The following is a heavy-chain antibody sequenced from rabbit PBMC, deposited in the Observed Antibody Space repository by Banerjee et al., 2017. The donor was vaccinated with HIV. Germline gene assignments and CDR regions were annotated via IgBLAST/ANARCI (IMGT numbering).Heavy chain of an antibody. D-gene: IGHD4-1*01. CDR3: ASSYGSSGWGASTL. CDR2: IYTGSGRI. V-gene: IGHV1S45*01. J-gene: IGHJ4*01. Sequence: QLQLEESGGGLVKPGGTLTLTCKASGIDFSSDYYMCWVRQAPGKGLEWIASIYTGSGRIYYASWAKGRFTISKTSSTTVTLQMTILTAADTATYLCASSYGSSGWGASTLWGPGTLVTVS. CDR1: GIDFSSDYY.